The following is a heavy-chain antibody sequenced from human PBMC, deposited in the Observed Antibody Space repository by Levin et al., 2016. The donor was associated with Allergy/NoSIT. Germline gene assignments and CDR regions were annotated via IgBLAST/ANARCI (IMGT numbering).Heavy chain of an antibody. D-gene: IGHD3-10*01. CDR2: THDSGST. CDR3: ARTGPAHGPYKYYIDF. Sequence: SETLSLTCTVSGASITYYYWSWIRQSPGKGLEYIGNTHDSGSTEYSPSLKSRVTILVDTSKNQFSLNLSSMTAADTAIYYCARTGPAHGPYKYYIDFWGQGTLVTVSS. J-gene: IGHJ4*02. CDR1: GASITYYY. V-gene: IGHV4-59*01.